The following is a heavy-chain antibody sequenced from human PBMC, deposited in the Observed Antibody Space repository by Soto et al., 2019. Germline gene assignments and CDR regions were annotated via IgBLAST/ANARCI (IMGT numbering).Heavy chain of an antibody. CDR3: ARGRVDGGELDL. Sequence: VQLVESGGGVVQPGRSLRLSCAASGFTFRTYGMYWVRQAPGKGLEWVAVIWYDASNKYYADSVKGRFTISRDNSENTRYLQMNSLRAEDTAVYYCARGRVDGGELDLWGQGTLVTVSS. D-gene: IGHD1-26*01. V-gene: IGHV3-33*01. J-gene: IGHJ4*02. CDR1: GFTFRTYG. CDR2: IWYDASNK.